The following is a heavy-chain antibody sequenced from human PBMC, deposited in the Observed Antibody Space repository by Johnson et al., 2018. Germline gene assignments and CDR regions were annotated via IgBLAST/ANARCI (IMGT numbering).Heavy chain of an antibody. D-gene: IGHD1-14*01. J-gene: IGHJ3*02. Sequence: QVQLVQSGAEVKTPGSSVKVSCKPSGGTFNSYTIHWVRQTPGQGLEWMGRIILVLASPYYPQKFQGRVTITADKSTNTAYMKLTSLTSEDTAMYYCATAGGLRAFDIWGQGTAVTVSS. CDR2: IILVLASP. V-gene: IGHV1-69*08. CDR3: ATAGGLRAFDI. CDR1: GGTFNSYT.